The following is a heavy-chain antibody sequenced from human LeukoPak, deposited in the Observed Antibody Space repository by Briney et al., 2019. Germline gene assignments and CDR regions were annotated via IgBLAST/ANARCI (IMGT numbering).Heavy chain of an antibody. CDR1: AGTFTIYA. V-gene: IGHV1-69*10. Sequence: SGTVCFTSSAGTFTIYAISWERQAPGQGLEWMGGIIPVLGIAHYPQKFQARVTVTAAKSTSTAYMEVSSLRSEDTAVYYCASYMVRGAMMAGVAYWGQGTLVTVSS. D-gene: IGHD3-10*01. J-gene: IGHJ4*02. CDR3: ASYMVRGAMMAGVAY. CDR2: IIPVLGIA.